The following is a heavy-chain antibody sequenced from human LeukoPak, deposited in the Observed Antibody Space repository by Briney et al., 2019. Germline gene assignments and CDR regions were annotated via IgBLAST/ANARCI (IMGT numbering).Heavy chain of an antibody. J-gene: IGHJ4*02. D-gene: IGHD1-1*01. Sequence: PGGSLRLSCAASGFTFSGSAMHWVRQASEKGLEWVGRIRSKANSYATAYAASVKGRLTISRDDSKNTAYLQMNSLKTEDTAVYYCTTRRDGYNFATSFDYWGQGTLVTVSS. V-gene: IGHV3-73*01. CDR3: TTRRDGYNFATSFDY. CDR1: GFTFSGSA. CDR2: IRSKANSYAT.